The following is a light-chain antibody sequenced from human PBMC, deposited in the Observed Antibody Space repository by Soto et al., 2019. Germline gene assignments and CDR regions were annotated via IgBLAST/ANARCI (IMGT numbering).Light chain of an antibody. J-gene: IGLJ2*01. CDR3: SSYTSSSTPHVV. CDR2: DVS. CDR1: SSDVGGYNY. V-gene: IGLV2-14*01. Sequence: SALTQPASVSGSPGQSITISCTGTSSDVGGYNYVSWYQQHPGKAPKLMIYDVSNRPSGVSNRFSGSKSGNTASLTISGLHAEDEADYYCSSYTSSSTPHVVFGGGTKLTVL.